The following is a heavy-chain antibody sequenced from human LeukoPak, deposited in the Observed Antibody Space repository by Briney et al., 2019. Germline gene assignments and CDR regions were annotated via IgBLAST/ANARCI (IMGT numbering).Heavy chain of an antibody. CDR1: GFTFSSFG. Sequence: GGSLRLSCAASGFTFSSFGMHWVRQAPGKGLEWVAGISYDGSSKYYADSVKGRFTISRDNSRNTLYLQMNSLRAEDTAVYYCAKGVIAVAVPFDYWGQGTLVTVSS. D-gene: IGHD6-19*01. CDR2: ISYDGSSK. J-gene: IGHJ4*02. CDR3: AKGVIAVAVPFDY. V-gene: IGHV3-30*18.